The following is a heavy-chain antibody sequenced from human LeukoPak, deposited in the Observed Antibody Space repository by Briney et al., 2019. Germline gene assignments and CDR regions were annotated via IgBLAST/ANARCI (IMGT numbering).Heavy chain of an antibody. D-gene: IGHD5-18*01. V-gene: IGHV3-74*01. J-gene: IGHJ4*02. CDR1: GFAFSSYS. Sequence: GGSLRLSCAASGFAFSSYSMNWVRQAPGKGLVWVSRINSDGSSTTYADSVKGRFTISRDNGQNTLYLQMNSLRAEDTAVYYCAREGRGYSYAFEYWGQGTLVTVPS. CDR2: INSDGSST. CDR3: AREGRGYSYAFEY.